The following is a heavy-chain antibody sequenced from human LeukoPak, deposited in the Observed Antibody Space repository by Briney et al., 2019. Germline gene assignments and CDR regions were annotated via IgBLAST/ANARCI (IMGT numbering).Heavy chain of an antibody. CDR3: AKDRGGYYQYYFDY. CDR2: IYSGGRT. Sequence: GGSLRLSCAASGFTFSSNFMSWVRQAPGKGLEWVSVIYSGGRTDYADSVKGRFTISRDNSKNTLYLQMNSLRAEDTAVYYCAKDRGGYYQYYFDYWGQGTLVTVSS. D-gene: IGHD3-22*01. CDR1: GFTFSSNF. V-gene: IGHV3-66*01. J-gene: IGHJ4*02.